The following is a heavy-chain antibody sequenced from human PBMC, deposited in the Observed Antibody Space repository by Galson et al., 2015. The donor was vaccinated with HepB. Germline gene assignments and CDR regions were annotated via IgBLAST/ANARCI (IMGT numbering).Heavy chain of an antibody. D-gene: IGHD3-3*01. CDR2: INHSGST. V-gene: IGHV4-34*01. CDR3: ARGATIFGVVVYYYYYGMDV. Sequence: LTCAVYGGSFSGYYWSWIRQPPGKGLEWIGEINHSGSTNYNPSLKSRVTISVDTSKNQFSLKLSSVTAADTAVYYCARGATIFGVVVYYYYYGMDVWGQGTTVTVSS. CDR1: GGSFSGYY. J-gene: IGHJ6*02.